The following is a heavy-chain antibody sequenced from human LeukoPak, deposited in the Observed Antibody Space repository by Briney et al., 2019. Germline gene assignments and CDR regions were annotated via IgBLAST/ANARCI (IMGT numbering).Heavy chain of an antibody. D-gene: IGHD4-23*01. CDR1: GGTFSSYA. CDR2: IIPIFGTA. V-gene: IGHV1-69*01. J-gene: IGHJ4*02. CDR3: ARDPYGGKTGYFDY. Sequence: GASVKVSCKASGGTFSSYAISWVRQDPGQGLERMGGIIPIFGTANYAQKFQGRVTITADESTSTAYMELSSLRSEDTAVYYCARDPYGGKTGYFDYWGQGTLVTVSS.